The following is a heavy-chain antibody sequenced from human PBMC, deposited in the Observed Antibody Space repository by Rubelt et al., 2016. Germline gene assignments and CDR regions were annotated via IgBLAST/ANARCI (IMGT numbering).Heavy chain of an antibody. CDR2: ISYDGSNK. Sequence: AGRSLRLSCAASGFTFSSYGIHWVRQAPGKGLEGVAVISYDGSNKYYADSVKGRFTISRDNSKNTLYLQMNSLRAEDTAVYYCAKSSGAVVIDYWGQGTLVTVSS. D-gene: IGHD4-23*01. CDR3: AKSSGAVVIDY. V-gene: IGHV3-30*18. CDR1: GFTFSSYG. J-gene: IGHJ4*02.